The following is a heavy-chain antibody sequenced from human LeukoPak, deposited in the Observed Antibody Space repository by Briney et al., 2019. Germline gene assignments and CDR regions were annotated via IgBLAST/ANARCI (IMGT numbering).Heavy chain of an antibody. CDR1: GFTFSSYG. CDR3: AKVRYGYKYYFDY. D-gene: IGHD5-24*01. V-gene: IGHV3-30*18. Sequence: GGFLRLSCAASGFTFSSYGMHWVRQAPGKGLEWVAVISYDGSNKYYADSVKGRFTISRDNSKNTLYLQMNSLRAEDTAVYYCAKVRYGYKYYFDYWGQGTLVTVSS. J-gene: IGHJ4*02. CDR2: ISYDGSNK.